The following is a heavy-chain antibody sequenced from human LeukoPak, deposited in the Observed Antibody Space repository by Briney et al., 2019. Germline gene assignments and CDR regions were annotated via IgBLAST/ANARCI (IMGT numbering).Heavy chain of an antibody. J-gene: IGHJ6*03. CDR2: IYYSGST. Sequence: SETLSLTCTASGGSISSYYWSWIRQPPGKGLEWLGYIYYSGSTNYNPSLKSRVTISVDTSKNQFSLKLSSVTAADTAVYYCARLGLYGDYPYYYYYMDVWGKGTMVTVSS. CDR3: ARLGLYGDYPYYYYYMDV. V-gene: IGHV4-59*01. D-gene: IGHD4-17*01. CDR1: GGSISSYY.